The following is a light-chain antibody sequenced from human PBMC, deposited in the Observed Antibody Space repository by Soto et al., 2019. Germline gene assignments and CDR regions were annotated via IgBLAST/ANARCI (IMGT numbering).Light chain of an antibody. CDR2: EVS. J-gene: IGLJ1*01. CDR3: SSYAGTNTDYV. V-gene: IGLV2-8*01. CDR1: SSDVGGYKY. Sequence: QSVLTQPPSASVSPGQSVTISCTGTSSDVGGYKYVSWYQQHPGKVPKLMIYEVSKRPSGVPDRFSGSKSGNTASLTVSGLQADDEADYYCSSYAGTNTDYVFGTGTKVTVL.